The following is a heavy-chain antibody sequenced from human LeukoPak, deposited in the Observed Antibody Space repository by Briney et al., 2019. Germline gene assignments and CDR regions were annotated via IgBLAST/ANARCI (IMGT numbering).Heavy chain of an antibody. CDR1: GGSISRGDYC. Sequence: SQTLCLTCTVSGGSISRGDYCWGWVRQPPGKGLEWIVHVYYSGSTYSKSSLKSRITISVDTSKNQFSLKLSSVTAADTAVYYCAREVKSHDTSVYSYDLWGQGTLVTVSS. CDR2: VYYSGST. D-gene: IGHD3-22*01. V-gene: IGHV4-30-4*01. J-gene: IGHJ5*02. CDR3: AREVKSHDTSVYSYDL.